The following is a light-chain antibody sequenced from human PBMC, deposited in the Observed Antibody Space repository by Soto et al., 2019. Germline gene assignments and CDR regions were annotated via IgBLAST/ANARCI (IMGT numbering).Light chain of an antibody. CDR3: SSYTTSSTLV. CDR2: EVS. CDR1: SNDVGAYNY. V-gene: IGLV2-14*01. Sequence: QSVLTQPASVSGSPGQSITISCTGTSNDVGAYNYVSWYQQHPGKAPKLMISEVSNRPSGVSNRFSGSKSGNTASLTISGLQAEDEAAYYCSSYTTSSTLVFGGGTKLTVL. J-gene: IGLJ2*01.